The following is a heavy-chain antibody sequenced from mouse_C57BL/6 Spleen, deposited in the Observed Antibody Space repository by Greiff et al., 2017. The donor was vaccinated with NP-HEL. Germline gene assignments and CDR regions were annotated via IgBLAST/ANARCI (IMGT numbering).Heavy chain of an antibody. Sequence: EVQLQQSGPELVKPGASVKIPCKASGYTFTDYNMDWVKQSHGKSLEWIGDINPNNGGTIYNQKFKGKATLTVDKSSSTAYMELRSLTSEDTAVYYCATGGDYDGEPFAYWGQGTLVTVSA. V-gene: IGHV1-18*01. CDR1: GYTFTDYN. CDR2: INPNNGGT. D-gene: IGHD2-4*01. CDR3: ATGGDYDGEPFAY. J-gene: IGHJ3*01.